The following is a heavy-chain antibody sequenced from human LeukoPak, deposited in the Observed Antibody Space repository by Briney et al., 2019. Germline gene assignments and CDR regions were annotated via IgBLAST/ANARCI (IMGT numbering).Heavy chain of an antibody. CDR1: GFTFSDHY. CDR3: ANTVAGWDHDS. D-gene: IGHD6-19*01. CDR2: ISSGGSTT. V-gene: IGHV3-11*04. J-gene: IGHJ5*02. Sequence: PGGSLRLSCAASGFTFSDHYMSWIRQAPGKGLECVSYISSGGSTTYYTDSVKGRFTISRDNAKNALYLQMNSLRAEDTGIYFCANTVAGWDHDSWGQGTLVTVSS.